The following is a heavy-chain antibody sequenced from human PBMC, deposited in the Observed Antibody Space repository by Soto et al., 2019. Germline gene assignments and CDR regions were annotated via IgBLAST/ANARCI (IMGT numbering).Heavy chain of an antibody. J-gene: IGHJ4*02. V-gene: IGHV4-4*07. CDR2: ISTSGHV. Sequence: SETLSLTCSVSGGSLSKYYWSWIRQPAGKGLEWIGRISTSGHVVSKVSLRSRLTMSVDMSNNHFSLKLTSVTAADTAVYYCARDNNYFWRLYPRAFDYWGQGPLVTVSS. CDR1: GGSLSKYY. CDR3: ARDNNYFWRLYPRAFDY. D-gene: IGHD3-3*01.